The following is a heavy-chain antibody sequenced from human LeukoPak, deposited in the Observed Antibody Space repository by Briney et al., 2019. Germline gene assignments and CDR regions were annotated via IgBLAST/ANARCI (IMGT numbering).Heavy chain of an antibody. CDR3: ARRSGVHEYGSYYFDY. V-gene: IGHV4-31*03. J-gene: IGHJ4*02. Sequence: SETLCLTCTVSRVSVTNGGYYWTSIRQFPGSCLEWIVFFYCTESTYYNTSLKSRVTISLDSSKTQFSLRLTSTTAAGTAVYSWARRSGVHEYGSYYFDYWGQGTLATVSS. D-gene: IGHD1-26*01. CDR2: FYCTEST. CDR1: RVSVTNGGYY.